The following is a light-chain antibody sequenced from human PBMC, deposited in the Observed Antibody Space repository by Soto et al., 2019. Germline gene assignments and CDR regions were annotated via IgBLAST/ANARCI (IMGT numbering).Light chain of an antibody. CDR1: QSVSLS. V-gene: IGKV3-15*01. CDR2: GVS. J-gene: IGKJ1*01. Sequence: EIVLTQSPATLSLSPGGRATLSCRASQSVSLSLAWYQQKPGQAPSLLIYGVSTRATGIPTRFSGSGSGRQFTLTISSLQSEDFAVYYCQQYNNWPQTFGQGTKVDI. CDR3: QQYNNWPQT.